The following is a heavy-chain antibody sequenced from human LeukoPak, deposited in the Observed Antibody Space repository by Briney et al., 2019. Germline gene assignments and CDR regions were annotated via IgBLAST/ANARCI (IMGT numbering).Heavy chain of an antibody. Sequence: GGSLRLSCAASGFTFSSYGMSWVRQAPGKGLEWVSTVSGSGGSTNHADSVKGRFTISRDISKNTLYLQMNSLRAEDTAIYYCAKSYGSGSGPLDYWGQGTLVTVSS. CDR1: GFTFSSYG. J-gene: IGHJ4*02. CDR3: AKSYGSGSGPLDY. D-gene: IGHD3-10*01. CDR2: VSGSGGST. V-gene: IGHV3-23*01.